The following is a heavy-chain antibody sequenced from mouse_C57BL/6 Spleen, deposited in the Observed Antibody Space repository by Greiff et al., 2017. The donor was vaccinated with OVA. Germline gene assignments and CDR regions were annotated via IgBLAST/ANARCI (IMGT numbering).Heavy chain of an antibody. CDR2: INPYNGGT. CDR3: ARARCDYDDAMDY. V-gene: IGHV1-19*01. CDR1: GYTFTDYY. D-gene: IGHD2-4*01. J-gene: IGHJ4*01. Sequence: EVQLQQSGPVLVKPGASVKMSCKASGYTFTDYYMNWVKQSHGKSLEWIGVINPYNGGTSYNQKFKGKATLTVDKSSSTAYMELNSLTSEDSAVYYCARARCDYDDAMDYWGQGTSVTVAS.